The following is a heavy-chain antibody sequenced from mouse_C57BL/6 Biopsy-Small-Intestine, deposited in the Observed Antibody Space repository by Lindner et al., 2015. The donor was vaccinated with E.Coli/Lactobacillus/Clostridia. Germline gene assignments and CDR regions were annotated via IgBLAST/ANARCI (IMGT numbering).Heavy chain of an antibody. V-gene: IGHV1-39*01. CDR1: GYSFTDYN. CDR3: ARDVHYATNYVPGFDAMDY. J-gene: IGHJ4*01. D-gene: IGHD1-1*01. Sequence: VQLQESGPELVKPGASVKISCKASGYSFTDYNMNWVKQNNGKSLEWIGIINPNYGATSYNQKFKGKATLTVDQSSNTAYMQLNSLTSEDSAVYYCARDVHYATNYVPGFDAMDYWGQGTSVTVSS. CDR2: INPNYGAT.